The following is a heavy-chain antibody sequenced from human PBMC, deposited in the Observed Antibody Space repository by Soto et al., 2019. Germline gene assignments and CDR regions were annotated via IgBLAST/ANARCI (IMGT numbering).Heavy chain of an antibody. D-gene: IGHD4-17*01. J-gene: IGHJ6*02. CDR1: GFSLTNGRMG. CDR3: ARMDGDYNYYGLDV. V-gene: IGHV2-26*01. CDR2: FFSDAER. Sequence: VTLKESGPVLVKPTETLTLTCSVSGFSLTNGRMGVSWIRQPPGKALEWLAHFFSDAERSYSTSMQSRLNMYKDSSGSQVVLTMTNMAPADTATYFCARMDGDYNYYGLDVWGHGIAVTVSS.